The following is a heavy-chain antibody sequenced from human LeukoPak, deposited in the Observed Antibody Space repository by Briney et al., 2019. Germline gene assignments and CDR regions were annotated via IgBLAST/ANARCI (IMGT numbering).Heavy chain of an antibody. V-gene: IGHV4-30-4*01. CDR3: ARPYYYDSRIDP. CDR2: MYYSAST. CDR1: GGSISSGDYY. Sequence: KPSETLSLTCTVSGGSISSGDYYWSWIRQPPGQGLEWNAYMYYSASTYYNPSLKSRVTMSADTSKNQLSLKLSSVTAAGTAVYYCARPYYYDSRIDPWGQGILVTVSS. J-gene: IGHJ5*02. D-gene: IGHD3-22*01.